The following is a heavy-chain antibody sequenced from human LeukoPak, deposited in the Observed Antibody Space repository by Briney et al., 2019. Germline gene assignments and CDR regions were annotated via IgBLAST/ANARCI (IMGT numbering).Heavy chain of an antibody. J-gene: IGHJ4*02. V-gene: IGHV4-61*02. D-gene: IGHD3-3*01. CDR2: IYTSGST. CDR3: AREESLRFLEWLWDY. Sequence: PSQTLSLTCTVSGGSISSGSYYWSWIRQPAGKGLEWIGRIYTSGSTNYNPSLKSRVTISVDTSKNQFSLKLSSVTAADTAVYYCAREESLRFLEWLWDYWGQGTLVTVS. CDR1: GGSISSGSYY.